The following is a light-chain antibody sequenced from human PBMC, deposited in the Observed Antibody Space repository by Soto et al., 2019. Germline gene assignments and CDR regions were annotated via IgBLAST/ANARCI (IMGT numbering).Light chain of an antibody. CDR3: QKYSSAPFT. Sequence: DIQMTQSPSSLSASVGDRVTITCRASQGISNFLAWYQQKPGTVPMLLISAASTLESGVPSRFSRSGFGSDFTRNISSLHPEDVATYYCQKYSSAPFTFGPATKVDIK. J-gene: IGKJ3*01. CDR2: AAS. V-gene: IGKV1-27*01. CDR1: QGISNF.